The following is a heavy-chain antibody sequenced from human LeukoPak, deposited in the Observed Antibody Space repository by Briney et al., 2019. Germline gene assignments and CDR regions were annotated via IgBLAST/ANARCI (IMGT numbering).Heavy chain of an antibody. Sequence: SETLSLTCTVSGGFISSYYWSWIRLPPGKGLEWIGDIYYTGATYYNPSLKSRVTISLDTSKNQFSLKLSSVTAADAAVYYCARDLRAGDLAPDYWGQGTLVTVSS. CDR1: GGFISSYY. CDR2: IYYTGAT. CDR3: ARDLRAGDLAPDY. D-gene: IGHD7-27*01. J-gene: IGHJ4*02. V-gene: IGHV4-59*01.